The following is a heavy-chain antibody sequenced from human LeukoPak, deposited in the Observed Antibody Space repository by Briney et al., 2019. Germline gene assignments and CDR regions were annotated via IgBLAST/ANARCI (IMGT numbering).Heavy chain of an antibody. CDR2: ISSSSSYI. Sequence: GGSLRLSCAASGFTFSSYSMNWVRQAPGKGLEWVSSISSSSSYIYYADSVKGRFTISRDNAKNSLYLQMNSLRAEDTAVYYCAVYCSGGSCYDLGHYGMDVWGQGTTVTVSS. D-gene: IGHD2-15*01. J-gene: IGHJ6*02. CDR3: AVYCSGGSCYDLGHYGMDV. V-gene: IGHV3-21*01. CDR1: GFTFSSYS.